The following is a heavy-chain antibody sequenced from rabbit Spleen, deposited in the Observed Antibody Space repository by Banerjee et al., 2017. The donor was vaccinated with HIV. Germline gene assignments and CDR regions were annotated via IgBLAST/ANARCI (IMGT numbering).Heavy chain of an antibody. CDR3: ARGSATRTMVITGFYFNL. D-gene: IGHD2-1*01. CDR2: IYGGVIGST. J-gene: IGHJ4*01. V-gene: IGHV1S45*01. Sequence: QQQLEESGGGLVKPGGTLTLTCTASGFSFSTDYYMCWVRQAPGKGLECIACIYGGVIGSTSYATLANGRVNSSKTSATTVTLQMTSLTAADRATDFCARGSATRTMVITGFYFNLWGPGTRVTVS. CDR1: GFSFSTDYY.